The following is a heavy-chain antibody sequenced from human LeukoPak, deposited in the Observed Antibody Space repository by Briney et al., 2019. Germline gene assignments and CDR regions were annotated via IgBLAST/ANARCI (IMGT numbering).Heavy chain of an antibody. J-gene: IGHJ6*03. Sequence: GASVKVSCKASGYTFTSYYMHWVRQAPGQGLEWMGIINPSGGSTSYAQKFQGRVTMTRDTSTSTVYMELSSLRSEDTAVYYCARVPTLYCSGGSCYLNYYYYYMDVWGKGTTVTVSS. CDR1: GYTFTSYY. V-gene: IGHV1-46*01. D-gene: IGHD2-15*01. CDR2: INPSGGST. CDR3: ARVPTLYCSGGSCYLNYYYYYMDV.